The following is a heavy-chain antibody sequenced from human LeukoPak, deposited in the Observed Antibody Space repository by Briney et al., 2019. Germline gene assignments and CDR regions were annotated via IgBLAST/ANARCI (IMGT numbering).Heavy chain of an antibody. V-gene: IGHV4-39*01. J-gene: IGHJ4*02. CDR1: GGSISSSSAY. D-gene: IGHD5-18*01. CDR2: IYYSKNT. CDR3: VSPSGFSYGYFDY. Sequence: SETLSLTCTVSGGSISSSSAYWGWIRQPPGKGLEWIGSIYYSKNTYYNPSLKSRVTISADTSKNQFSLTQRSVSATDTAVDNCVSPSGFSYGYFDYWGQGTLVTVSS.